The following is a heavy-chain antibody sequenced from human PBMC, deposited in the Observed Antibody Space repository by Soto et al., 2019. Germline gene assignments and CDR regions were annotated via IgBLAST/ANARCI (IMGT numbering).Heavy chain of an antibody. V-gene: IGHV1-69*12. Sequence: QVQLVQSGAEVKKPGSSVKVSCKASGGTFSSYAISWVRQAPGQGLEWMGGIIPIFGTANYAQEFQGRVTIPADESTSTDYMELRRLRSEDTAVYYCASPTKPLYYYYGMDVWGQGTTVTVSS. D-gene: IGHD1-1*01. J-gene: IGHJ6*02. CDR1: GGTFSSYA. CDR2: IIPIFGTA. CDR3: ASPTKPLYYYYGMDV.